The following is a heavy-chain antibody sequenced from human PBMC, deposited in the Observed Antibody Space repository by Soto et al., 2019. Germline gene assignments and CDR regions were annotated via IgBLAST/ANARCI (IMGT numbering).Heavy chain of an antibody. J-gene: IGHJ4*02. CDR3: ARGWGSNYDTRDRWDW. CDR2: ISYDGSNR. Sequence: QVQLVESGGGVVQPGRSLRLSCAASGFTVSNYAMHWIRQAPGKGLEWVAVISYDGSNRQYADSVKGRFTISRDNFENXLYLRMDSLRAEDTAVYYCARGWGSNYDTRDRWDWWGQGTLVTVSS. V-gene: IGHV3-30-3*01. D-gene: IGHD3-22*01. CDR1: GFTVSNYA.